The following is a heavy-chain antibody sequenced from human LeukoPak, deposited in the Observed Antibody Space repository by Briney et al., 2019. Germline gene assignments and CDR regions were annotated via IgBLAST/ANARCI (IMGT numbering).Heavy chain of an antibody. CDR2: IYHSGST. CDR3: ARDGGATAPLS. CDR1: GYSISSGYY. Sequence: SEALSLTCTVSGYSISSGYYWGWIRQPPGKGLEWIGSIYHSGSTYYNPSLKSRVTISVDTSKNQFSLKLSSVTAADTAVYYCARDGGATAPLSRGQGTLVTVSS. V-gene: IGHV4-38-2*02. J-gene: IGHJ4*02. D-gene: IGHD1-26*01.